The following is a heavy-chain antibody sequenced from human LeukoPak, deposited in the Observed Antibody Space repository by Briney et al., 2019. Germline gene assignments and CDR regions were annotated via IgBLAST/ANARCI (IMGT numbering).Heavy chain of an antibody. V-gene: IGHV3-21*04. CDR1: GFTFSNFN. J-gene: IGHJ6*03. Sequence: PGGSLRLSCAASGFTFSNFNMNWVRQAPGKGLEWVSCISSSGYSVYYADSVKGRFTISRDNAKNSLYLQMNSLKTEDTAVYYCTRLVDSSGYYYYYYYMDVWGKGTTVTVSS. CDR2: ISSSGYSV. D-gene: IGHD3-22*01. CDR3: TRLVDSSGYYYYYYYMDV.